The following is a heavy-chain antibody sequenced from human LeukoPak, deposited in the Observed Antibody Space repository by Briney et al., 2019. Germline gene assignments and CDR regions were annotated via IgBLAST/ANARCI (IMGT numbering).Heavy chain of an antibody. D-gene: IGHD3-10*01. CDR3: ARLGYYGSGSYYNLFYYGMDV. CDR1: GGSVSSYY. CDR2: IYYSGST. Sequence: SETLSLTCTVSGGSVSSYYWSWIRQPPGKGLEWIGYIYYSGSTNYNPSLKSRVTISVGTSKNQFSLKLSSVTAADTAVYYCARLGYYGSGSYYNLFYYGMDVWGKGTTVTVSS. J-gene: IGHJ6*04. V-gene: IGHV4-59*02.